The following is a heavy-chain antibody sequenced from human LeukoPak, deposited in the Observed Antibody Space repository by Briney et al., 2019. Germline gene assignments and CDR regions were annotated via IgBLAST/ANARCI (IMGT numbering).Heavy chain of an antibody. CDR3: TTDLEYSSPC. D-gene: IGHD6-6*01. CDR2: IKSKTDGGTT. CDR1: GFTFGAYT. Sequence: TGGSLRLSCAASGFTFGAYTMNWVRQAPGKGLEWVGRIKSKTDGGTTDYAAPVKGRFTISRDDSKNTLYLQMNSLKTEDTAVYYCTTDLEYSSPCWGQGTLVTVSS. J-gene: IGHJ4*02. V-gene: IGHV3-15*01.